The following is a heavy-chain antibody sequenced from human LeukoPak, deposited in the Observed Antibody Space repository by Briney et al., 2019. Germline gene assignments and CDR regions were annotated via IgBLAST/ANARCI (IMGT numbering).Heavy chain of an antibody. CDR3: ARQYYDSSGYYLRDDAFDI. CDR2: IYTSGST. CDR1: GGSISSYY. J-gene: IGHJ3*02. Sequence: ASETLSLTCTVSGGSISSYYWSWIRQPAGKGLEWIGRIYTSGSTNYNPSLKSRVTMSVDTPKNQFSLKLCSVTAADTAVYYCARQYYDSSGYYLRDDAFDIWGQGTMVTVSS. V-gene: IGHV4-4*07. D-gene: IGHD3-22*01.